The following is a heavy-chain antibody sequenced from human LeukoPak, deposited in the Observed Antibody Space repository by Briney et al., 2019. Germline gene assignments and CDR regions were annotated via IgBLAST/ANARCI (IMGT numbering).Heavy chain of an antibody. D-gene: IGHD6-6*01. J-gene: IGHJ3*02. V-gene: IGHV3-48*02. CDR1: GLTFNSYN. Sequence: GGSLRLSCAASGLTFNSYNMNWVRQAPGKGLEWVSYISSSSSTIYYADSVKGRFTISRDGAKTSLFLQMNSLRDEDTAVYYCARAYSSSSGRDAFDSWGLGTLVTVSS. CDR2: ISSSSSTI. CDR3: ARAYSSSSGRDAFDS.